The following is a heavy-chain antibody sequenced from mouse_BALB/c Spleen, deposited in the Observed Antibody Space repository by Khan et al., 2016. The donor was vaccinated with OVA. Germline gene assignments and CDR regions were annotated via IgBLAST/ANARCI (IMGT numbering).Heavy chain of an antibody. CDR2: IRTGGSYP. V-gene: IGHV5-6-4*01. J-gene: IGHJ2*01. Sequence: EVELVESGGGLVRPGGSLKLSCAASGFSFSTYSMSWVRQTPEKRLEWVATIRTGGSYPYYPDSVRGRFTISRDNAKNTLYLQMSSLTSEETSMYSCARTRCYYGSNPYFDYWGQGTTLTVSS. D-gene: IGHD1-1*01. CDR1: GFSFSTYS. CDR3: ARTRCYYGSNPYFDY.